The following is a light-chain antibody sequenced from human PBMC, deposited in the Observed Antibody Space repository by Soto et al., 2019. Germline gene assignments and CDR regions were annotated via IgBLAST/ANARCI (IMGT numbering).Light chain of an antibody. Sequence: DMVLTQSPGTLSLSPGERATLSCRASQTLSPNYLAWFQQKPGHPPRLXIYGSSKRATGIPERFSGSGSGTDFTLTISRLEPDDFGLYFCQQYSALPMTFGQGTRLEIK. CDR1: QTLSPNY. J-gene: IGKJ5*01. V-gene: IGKV3-20*01. CDR3: QQYSALPMT. CDR2: GSS.